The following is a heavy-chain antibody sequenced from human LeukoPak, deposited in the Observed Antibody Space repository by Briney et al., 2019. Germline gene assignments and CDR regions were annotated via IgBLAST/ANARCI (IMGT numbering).Heavy chain of an antibody. CDR3: AKRGVVIRVILVGFHKEAYYFDS. D-gene: IGHD3-22*01. Sequence: GGSLRLSCAASGFTVSSNYMSWVRQAPGKGLEWVSGISGSGGTTSYADSEKGRFTISRDNPKNTLYLQMNSLRAEDTAVYFCAKRGVVIRVILVGFHKEAYYFDSWGQGALVTVSS. CDR1: GFTVSSNY. CDR2: ISGSGGTT. J-gene: IGHJ4*02. V-gene: IGHV3-23*01.